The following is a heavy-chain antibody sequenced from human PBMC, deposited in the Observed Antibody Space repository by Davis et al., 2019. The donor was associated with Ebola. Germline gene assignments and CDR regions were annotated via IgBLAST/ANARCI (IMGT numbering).Heavy chain of an antibody. V-gene: IGHV7-4-1*02. Sequence: ASVKVSCKASGYTFISYDIHWVRQAPGQGLEWMGWINTNTGNPTYAQGFTGRFVFSLDTSVSTAYLQISSLKAEDTAVYYCARGYGSYVVLDAFDIWGQGTMVTVSS. CDR1: GYTFISYD. J-gene: IGHJ3*02. CDR3: ARGYGSYVVLDAFDI. D-gene: IGHD1-26*01. CDR2: INTNTGNP.